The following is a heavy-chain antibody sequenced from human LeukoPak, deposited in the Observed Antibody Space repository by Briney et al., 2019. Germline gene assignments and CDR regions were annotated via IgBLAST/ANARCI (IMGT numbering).Heavy chain of an antibody. CDR3: AREAKSYYYDSSGYYSEALYFDY. CDR1: GGSISSGSYY. CDR2: IYTIRST. V-gene: IGHV4-61*02. J-gene: IGHJ4*02. Sequence: SETLTLTCTVSGGSISSGSYYWSWIRQPAGKGLEWIWRIYTIRSTNYNPSLEGRVTVSVDTSKNQFSLKLSSVTAADTAVYYCAREAKSYYYDSSGYYSEALYFDYWGQGTLVTVSS. D-gene: IGHD3-22*01.